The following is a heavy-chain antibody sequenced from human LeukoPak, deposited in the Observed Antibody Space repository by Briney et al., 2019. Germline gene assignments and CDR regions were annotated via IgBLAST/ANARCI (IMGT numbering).Heavy chain of an antibody. Sequence: GGSLSLSCAASGFTFSSYSMNWVRPAPGKGLGWVSSISSSSRYIYYADSVKGRFTISRDNAKNSLYLQMNSLRAEDTAVYYCARGSAHGMNTFGGVIAFNDYWGQGTLVTVSS. J-gene: IGHJ4*02. V-gene: IGHV3-21*01. CDR3: ARGSAHGMNTFGGVIAFNDY. CDR1: GFTFSSYS. D-gene: IGHD3-16*02. CDR2: ISSSSRYI.